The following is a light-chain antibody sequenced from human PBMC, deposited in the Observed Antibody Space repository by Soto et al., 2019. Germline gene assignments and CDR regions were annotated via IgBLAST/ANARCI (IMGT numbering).Light chain of an antibody. CDR1: QSISSW. Sequence: DIQMTQSPSTLSASVGDRVTITCRASQSISSWLTWYQQKPGTAPKLLIYKASTLQSGVPSRFSGSGSGTEFTLTISSLQTDDSATYYCQQYNDNWTFGQGTKVEIK. J-gene: IGKJ1*01. CDR2: KAS. V-gene: IGKV1-5*03. CDR3: QQYNDNWT.